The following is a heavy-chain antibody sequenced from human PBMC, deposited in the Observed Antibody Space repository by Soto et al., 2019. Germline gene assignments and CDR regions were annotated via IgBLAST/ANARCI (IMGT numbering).Heavy chain of an antibody. CDR1: GGTFNRYA. V-gene: IGHV1-69*12. J-gene: IGHJ6*02. Sequence: HVQVVQSGTEVKKPGSSVKVSCKASGGTFNRYAISWVRQAPGQGLEWMGGIIPISGTANYAQKFQGRVTISADESTSTAYMEVSSLRSEDTAVYYCAREGCNDGVCLSYHYYYGMDVWGQGTTVTVSS. CDR2: IIPISGTA. D-gene: IGHD2-8*01. CDR3: AREGCNDGVCLSYHYYYGMDV.